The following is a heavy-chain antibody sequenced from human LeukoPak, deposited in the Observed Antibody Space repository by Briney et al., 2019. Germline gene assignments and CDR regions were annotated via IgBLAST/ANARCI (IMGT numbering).Heavy chain of an antibody. CDR1: GGSITSYY. Sequence: SETLCLTCTASGGSITSYYWSWIRLPPGKGLEWIGYIYYTGSANYNPSLRSRVTISVDTSKMQFSLKLTSVTAADAAVYYCARSSVGTFDYWGQGTLVTVSS. CDR3: ARSSVGTFDY. CDR2: IYYTGSA. V-gene: IGHV4-59*01. D-gene: IGHD5/OR15-5a*01. J-gene: IGHJ4*02.